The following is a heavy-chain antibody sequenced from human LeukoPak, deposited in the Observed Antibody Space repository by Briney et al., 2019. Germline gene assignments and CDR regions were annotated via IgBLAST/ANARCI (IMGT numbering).Heavy chain of an antibody. Sequence: GGSLRLSCAASRFTFSTYWMHWVRQAPGKGLVWVSRINADGSGITYADSVKGRFTISRDNAKNTLYLQMGSLRAEDTAVYYCARAPSGYYYTDVWGKGTTVTVSS. V-gene: IGHV3-74*01. CDR3: ARAPSGYYYTDV. J-gene: IGHJ6*03. CDR1: RFTFSTYW. D-gene: IGHD3-10*01. CDR2: INADGSGI.